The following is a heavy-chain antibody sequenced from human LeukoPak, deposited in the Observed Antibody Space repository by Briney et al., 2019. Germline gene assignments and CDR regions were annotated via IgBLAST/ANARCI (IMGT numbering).Heavy chain of an antibody. V-gene: IGHV3-7*01. CDR1: GFTFSSYA. J-gene: IGHJ4*02. CDR3: ARSISNY. CDR2: IKQDGSEK. Sequence: GGSLRLSCAASGFTFSSYAMSWVRQAPGKGLEWVANIKQDGSEKYYVDSVKGRFTISRDNAKNSLYLQMNSLRAEDTAVYYCARSISNYWGQGTLVTVSS. D-gene: IGHD2-21*01.